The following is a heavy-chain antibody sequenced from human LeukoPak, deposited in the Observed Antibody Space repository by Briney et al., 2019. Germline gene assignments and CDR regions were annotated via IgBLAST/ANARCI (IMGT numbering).Heavy chain of an antibody. Sequence: PSETLSLTCAVFGGSFSGYYWSWIRQPPGKGLELVGEINHSGSTNYNPSLKSRFTISVDTSTNQFSLKLSSVTAADTAVYYCARGSRYCSGGSCYKGYYMDVWGKGTTVTVSS. J-gene: IGHJ6*03. CDR3: ARGSRYCSGGSCYKGYYMDV. D-gene: IGHD2-15*01. V-gene: IGHV4-34*01. CDR2: INHSGST. CDR1: GGSFSGYY.